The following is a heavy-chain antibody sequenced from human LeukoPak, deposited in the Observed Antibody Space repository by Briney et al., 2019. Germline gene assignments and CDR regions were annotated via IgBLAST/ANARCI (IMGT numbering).Heavy chain of an antibody. D-gene: IGHD5-12*01. V-gene: IGHV3-30*02. CDR3: EKETRGSYSDY. CDR1: GFTFSSSG. Sequence: PGGSLRLSCAASGFTFSSSGMHWVRQAPGKGLEWVAFISYDGSNRYYADSVKGRFTISRDNSKNTLYLQMNSLRAADTAVYYCEKETRGSYSDYSGQGTLLTVSS. CDR2: ISYDGSNR. J-gene: IGHJ4*02.